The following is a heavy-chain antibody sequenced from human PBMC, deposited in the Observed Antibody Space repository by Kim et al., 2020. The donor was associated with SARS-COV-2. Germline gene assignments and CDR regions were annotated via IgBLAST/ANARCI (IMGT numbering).Heavy chain of an antibody. CDR3: ARSSTRRNWFDP. D-gene: IGHD2-2*01. V-gene: IGHV4-34*01. Sequence: NDNPALKSRVTISVDTSKNQFSLKLSSVTAADTAVYYCARSSTRRNWFDPWGQGTLVTVSS. J-gene: IGHJ5*02.